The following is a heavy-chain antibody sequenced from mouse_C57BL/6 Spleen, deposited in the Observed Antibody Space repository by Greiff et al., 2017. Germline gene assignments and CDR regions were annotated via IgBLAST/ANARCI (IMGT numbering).Heavy chain of an antibody. J-gene: IGHJ3*01. D-gene: IGHD2-4*01. Sequence: VQLQQPGAELVMPGASVKLSCKASGYTFTSYWMHWVKQRPGQGLEWIGEIDPSDSYTNYNQKFTGKSTLTVDKSSSTVYMQLSSLTSEDSAVYYWAILVGYYDYLAFAYWGQGTLVTVSA. V-gene: IGHV1-69*01. CDR2: IDPSDSYT. CDR3: AILVGYYDYLAFAY. CDR1: GYTFTSYW.